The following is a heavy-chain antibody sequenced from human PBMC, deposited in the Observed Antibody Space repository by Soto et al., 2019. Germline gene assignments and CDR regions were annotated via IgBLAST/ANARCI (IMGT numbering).Heavy chain of an antibody. CDR1: GGSISPYY. CDR2: VYYSGNT. J-gene: IGHJ6*03. V-gene: IGHV4-59*01. Sequence: QVQLQESGPGLVKPSETLSLTCTVSGGSISPYYWSWIRQPPGKGLEWIGYVYYSGNTNYNPSLESPVTISVDPSRNRFSLNLTSATAADTAVYYCARKGAAASYAHYYMDVWGRGTAVTVSS. CDR3: ARKGAAASYAHYYMDV. D-gene: IGHD6-13*01.